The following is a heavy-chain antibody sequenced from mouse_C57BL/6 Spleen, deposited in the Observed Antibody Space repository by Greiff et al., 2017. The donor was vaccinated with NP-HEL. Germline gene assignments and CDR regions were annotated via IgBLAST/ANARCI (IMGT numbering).Heavy chain of an antibody. CDR1: GFTFSDYG. D-gene: IGHD1-1*01. V-gene: IGHV5-17*01. J-gene: IGHJ2*01. CDR2: ISSGSSTI. CDR3: ARGGYYYGSSHYFDY. Sequence: DVKLVESGGGLVKPGGSLKLSCAASGFTFSDYGMHWVRQAPEKGLEWVAYISSGSSTIYYADTVKGRFTISRDNAKNTLFLQMTSLSSEATAMYYCARGGYYYGSSHYFDYWGQGTTLTVSS.